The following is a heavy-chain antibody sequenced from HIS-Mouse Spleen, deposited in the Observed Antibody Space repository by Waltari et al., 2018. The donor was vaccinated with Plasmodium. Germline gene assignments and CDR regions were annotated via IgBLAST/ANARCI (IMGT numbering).Heavy chain of an antibody. Sequence: QLQLQESAPGLVKPSATLSPTCTASGGPISSSHSYWGWIRPPPGKGLEWIGSIYYSGSTYYNPSHKSRVTISVDTSKNQFSLKLSSVTAADTAVYYCARQLAYYDFWSGYSRGYYFDYWGQGTLVTVSS. J-gene: IGHJ4*02. CDR1: GGPISSSHSY. D-gene: IGHD3-3*01. CDR3: ARQLAYYDFWSGYSRGYYFDY. V-gene: IGHV4-39*01. CDR2: IYYSGST.